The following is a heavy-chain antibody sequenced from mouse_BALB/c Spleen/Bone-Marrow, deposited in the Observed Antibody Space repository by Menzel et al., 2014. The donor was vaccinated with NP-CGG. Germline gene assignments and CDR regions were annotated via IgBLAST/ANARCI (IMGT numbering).Heavy chain of an antibody. J-gene: IGHJ4*01. Sequence: VQLQQSGAELARPGASVKLFCKASGYTFTSYWMQWVKQRPGQGLEWIGAIYPGDGDTRYTQKFKGKATLTADKSSSTAYMQLSSLASEDSAVYYCARRDYGIRENYYAMDYWGQGTSVTVSS. V-gene: IGHV1-87*01. CDR1: GYTFTSYW. D-gene: IGHD1-2*01. CDR2: IYPGDGDT. CDR3: ARRDYGIRENYYAMDY.